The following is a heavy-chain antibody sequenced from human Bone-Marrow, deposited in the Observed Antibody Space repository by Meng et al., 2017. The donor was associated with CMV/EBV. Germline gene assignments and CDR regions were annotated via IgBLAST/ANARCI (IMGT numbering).Heavy chain of an antibody. CDR2: IKQDGSEK. J-gene: IGHJ4*02. CDR1: GFTFSSYW. Sequence: GGSLRLPCAASGFTFSSYWMSWVRQAPGKGLEWVANIKQDGSEKYYVDSVKGRFTISRDNAKNSLYLQMNSLRAEDTAVYYCARSSGYYYTDYWGQGTLVTVSS. D-gene: IGHD3-3*01. V-gene: IGHV3-7*01. CDR3: ARSSGYYYTDY.